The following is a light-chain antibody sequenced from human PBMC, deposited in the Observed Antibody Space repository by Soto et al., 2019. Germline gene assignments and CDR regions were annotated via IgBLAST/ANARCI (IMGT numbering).Light chain of an antibody. Sequence: QSALTQPASVSGSPGQSITISCSGTSRDIGAYNLVSWYQQPPGKAPKLLIYEVRNRPSGISYRFSGSKSGNTASLTVSGLQAEDEADYYCSSYAGTNNYVFGTGTKVTVL. J-gene: IGLJ1*01. CDR1: SRDIGAYNL. CDR3: SSYAGTNNYV. CDR2: EVR. V-gene: IGLV2-8*01.